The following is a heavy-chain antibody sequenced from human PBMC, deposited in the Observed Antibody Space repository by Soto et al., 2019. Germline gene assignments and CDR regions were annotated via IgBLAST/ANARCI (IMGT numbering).Heavy chain of an antibody. Sequence: APVKVSCKASGYTFTSYGISWVRQAPGQGLEWMGWISAYNGNTNYAQKLQGRVTMTTDTSTSTAYMELRSLRSDDTAVYYCARSELGYCSSTSCYNFWFDPWGQGTLVTVSS. CDR3: ARSELGYCSSTSCYNFWFDP. CDR2: ISAYNGNT. CDR1: GYTFTSYG. V-gene: IGHV1-18*04. J-gene: IGHJ5*02. D-gene: IGHD2-2*02.